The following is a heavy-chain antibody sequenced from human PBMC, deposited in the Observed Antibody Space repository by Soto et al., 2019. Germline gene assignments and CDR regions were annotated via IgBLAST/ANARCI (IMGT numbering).Heavy chain of an antibody. CDR2: IYYSGST. J-gene: IGHJ4*02. Sequence: SETLSLSCTVSGVSISSGGYYWSWIRQHPGKGLEWIGYIYYSGSTYYNPSLKSRVTISVDTSKNQFSLKLTSVTAADTAVYYCARDKITGLFDYWGQGTLVTVSS. CDR1: GVSISSGGYY. V-gene: IGHV4-31*03. D-gene: IGHD2-8*02. CDR3: ARDKITGLFDY.